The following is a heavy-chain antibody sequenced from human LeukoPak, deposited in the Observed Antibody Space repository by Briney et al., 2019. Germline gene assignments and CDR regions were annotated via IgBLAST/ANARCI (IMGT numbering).Heavy chain of an antibody. CDR3: ARALLPIPFDY. CDR1: GFTFSSYG. D-gene: IGHD2-15*01. V-gene: IGHV3-23*01. Sequence: AGGSLRLSCAASGFTFSSYGMSWVRQAPGKGLEWVSAISGSGGSTYYADSVKGRFTISRDNSKNTLYLQMNSLRAEDTAVYYCARALLPIPFDYWGQGTLVTVSS. J-gene: IGHJ4*02. CDR2: ISGSGGST.